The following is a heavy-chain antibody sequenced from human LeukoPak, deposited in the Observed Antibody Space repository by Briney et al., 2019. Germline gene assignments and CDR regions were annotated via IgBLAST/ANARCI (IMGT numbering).Heavy chain of an antibody. D-gene: IGHD2-2*01. V-gene: IGHV3-11*01. CDR3: ARDIIVQGTSWNAFDI. CDR2: ISSSGSTI. CDR1: GFTFSDYY. J-gene: IGHJ3*02. Sequence: PGGSLRLSCAASGFTFSDYYMSWLRQAPGEGLEWVSYISSSGSTIYYADSMKGRFTISRDKAKNSLYMQMNSLRAEDTAVYYCARDIIVQGTSWNAFDIWGQGAMVTVSS.